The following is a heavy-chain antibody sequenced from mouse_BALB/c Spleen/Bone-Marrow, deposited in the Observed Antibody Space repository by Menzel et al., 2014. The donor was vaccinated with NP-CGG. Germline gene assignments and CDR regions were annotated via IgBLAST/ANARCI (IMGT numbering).Heavy chain of an antibody. Sequence: VQLQQSGPELVKPGASVKMSCKASGYTLTDYYMKWVKESHGKGLEWIGVINPKNGDTFYNQKFKGKATLTVEKFSSTAYMQLNSLTSEDSAVYYCARSHYYGSSPAWFAYWGQGTLVTVSA. J-gene: IGHJ3*01. V-gene: IGHV1-19*01. D-gene: IGHD1-1*01. CDR1: GYTLTDYY. CDR3: ARSHYYGSSPAWFAY. CDR2: INPKNGDT.